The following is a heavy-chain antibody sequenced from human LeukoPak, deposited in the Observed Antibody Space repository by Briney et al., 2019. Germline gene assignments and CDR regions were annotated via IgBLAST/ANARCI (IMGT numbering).Heavy chain of an antibody. V-gene: IGHV3-11*01. CDR3: ASGAESYYYDTSGRWAFDI. CDR2: ISTGGNTI. Sequence: PGGSLRLSCAASRVTFSTYAMSWVRQAPGKGLEWVSYISTGGNTIYYADSVKGRFTISRDNTKNSLYLQMNSLRAEDTAAYYCASGAESYYYDTSGRWAFDIWGQGTMVTVSS. CDR1: RVTFSTYA. J-gene: IGHJ3*02. D-gene: IGHD3-22*01.